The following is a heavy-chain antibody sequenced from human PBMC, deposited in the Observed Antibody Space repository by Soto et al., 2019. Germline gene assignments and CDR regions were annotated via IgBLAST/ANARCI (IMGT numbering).Heavy chain of an antibody. J-gene: IGHJ6*02. CDR2: ISSSSSYI. CDR1: GFTFSSYS. CDR3: ARDRWQHLVPFFDYYYYGMDV. D-gene: IGHD6-13*01. V-gene: IGHV3-21*01. Sequence: GGSLRLSCAASGFTFSSYSKNWVRQAPGKGLELVSSISSSSSYIYYADSVKGRFTISRDNAKNSLYLQMNSLRAEDTAVYYCARDRWQHLVPFFDYYYYGMDVWGQGTPVTVYS.